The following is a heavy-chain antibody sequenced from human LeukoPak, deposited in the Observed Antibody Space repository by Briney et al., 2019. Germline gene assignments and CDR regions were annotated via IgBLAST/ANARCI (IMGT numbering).Heavy chain of an antibody. V-gene: IGHV3-23*01. CDR3: AKDRYYDYVWGNYYYHGMDG. CDR1: GFTFNFYA. J-gene: IGHJ6*02. Sequence: GGSLRLSCAASGFTFNFYAMNWVRQAPGKGLEWVSVIGGSGGDIHYADSVKGRFTISRDNSNNTAYLQMNSLRVEDTAVYYCAKDRYYDYVWGNYYYHGMDGWGQGTTVTVSS. CDR2: IGGSGGDI. D-gene: IGHD3-16*01.